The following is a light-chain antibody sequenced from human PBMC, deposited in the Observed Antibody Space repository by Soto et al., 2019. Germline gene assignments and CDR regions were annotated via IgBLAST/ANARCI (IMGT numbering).Light chain of an antibody. Sequence: ENVLTQSPGTLSLSPGERATLSCRASQSVSSSYLAWYQQKPGQAPRLLIFAASSRATGIPDRFSGSGSGTDFTLTISRLEPEDFGVYYCQQYGSSGTFGQGTKVDIK. CDR1: QSVSSSY. CDR2: AAS. CDR3: QQYGSSGT. J-gene: IGKJ1*01. V-gene: IGKV3-20*01.